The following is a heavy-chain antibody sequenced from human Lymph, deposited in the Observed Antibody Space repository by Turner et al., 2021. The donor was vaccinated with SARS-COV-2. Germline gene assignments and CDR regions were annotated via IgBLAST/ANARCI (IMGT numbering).Heavy chain of an antibody. V-gene: IGHV3-21*01. Sequence: EVQLVESGGGLVQPGRSLRLSCTASGFTCGDYAMSWVRQAPGKGLEGVSSITSSSSYIYYADSVKGRFTSSRDNAKKSLYLQMNSLRAEDTAVYYCARGGRPPWQWLGLGNFDYWGQGTLVTVSS. D-gene: IGHD6-19*01. J-gene: IGHJ4*02. CDR1: GFTCGDYA. CDR2: ITSSSSYI. CDR3: ARGGRPPWQWLGLGNFDY.